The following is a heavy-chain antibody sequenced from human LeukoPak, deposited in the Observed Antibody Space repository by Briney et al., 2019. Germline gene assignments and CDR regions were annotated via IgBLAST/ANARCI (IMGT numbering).Heavy chain of an antibody. Sequence: GGSLRLSCAASGFTFSIYGMHWVRKAPGKGLDGVAVIWYDGSNEYYADSVKGRFTISRDNSKNTLYLQMNSLRAEDTAVYYCAKDSGSYSNYETNWGQGTLVTVSS. V-gene: IGHV3-33*06. J-gene: IGHJ4*02. D-gene: IGHD4-11*01. CDR1: GFTFSIYG. CDR3: AKDSGSYSNYETN. CDR2: IWYDGSNE.